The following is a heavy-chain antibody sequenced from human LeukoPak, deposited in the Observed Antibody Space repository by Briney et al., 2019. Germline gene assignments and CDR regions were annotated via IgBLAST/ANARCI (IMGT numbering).Heavy chain of an antibody. D-gene: IGHD2-8*01. V-gene: IGHV3-23*01. CDR1: GFTFSSYG. J-gene: IGHJ6*03. CDR2: FSGSGGTT. CDR3: ANGNRCTSPNCLGYYYFYMDV. Sequence: PGGSLRLFCAASGFTFSSYGMHWVRQAPGRGLEWVSGFSGSGGTTYYADSVKGRFTISRDNSKNALYLQMNSLRVEDTAVYYCANGNRCTSPNCLGYYYFYMDVWGKGTTVTVSS.